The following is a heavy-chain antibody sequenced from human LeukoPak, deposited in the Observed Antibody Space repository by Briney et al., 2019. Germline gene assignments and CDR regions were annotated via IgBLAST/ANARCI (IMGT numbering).Heavy chain of an antibody. V-gene: IGHV4-34*01. Sequence: SETLSLTCAVYGGSFSGYYWSWIRQPPGKGLEWIGEINHSGSTNYNPSLKSRVTISVDTSKNQFSLKLSSVTAADTAVYYCARGVKNSSGWKYYFDYWGQGILVTVSS. CDR1: GGSFSGYY. CDR3: ARGVKNSSGWKYYFDY. D-gene: IGHD6-19*01. CDR2: INHSGST. J-gene: IGHJ4*02.